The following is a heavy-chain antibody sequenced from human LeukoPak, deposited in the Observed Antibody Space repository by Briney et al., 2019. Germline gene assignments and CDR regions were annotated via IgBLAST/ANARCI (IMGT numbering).Heavy chain of an antibody. D-gene: IGHD3-3*01. CDR1: GGPISSSSYY. Sequence: SETLSLTCTVSGGPISSSSYYWGWIRQPPGKGLEWIGSIYYSGSTYYNPSLKSRVTIPVDTSKNQFSLKLSSVTAADTAVYYCARRYDFWSGYFYYFDYWGQGTLVTVSS. CDR2: IYYSGST. J-gene: IGHJ4*02. CDR3: ARRYDFWSGYFYYFDY. V-gene: IGHV4-39*01.